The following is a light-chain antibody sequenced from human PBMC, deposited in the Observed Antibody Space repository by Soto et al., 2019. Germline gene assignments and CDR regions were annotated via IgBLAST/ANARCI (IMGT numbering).Light chain of an antibody. J-gene: IGKJ2*01. V-gene: IGKV3-15*01. Sequence: ETVMTQSPATLSVSPGERPTLSCRASQSVNTNLAWYQQKPGQAPRPLIYGASTRATGVPARFSGSGSGTEFTLTISSLQSEDFAVYYCQQYNNWPYTFGQGTKLEIK. CDR2: GAS. CDR1: QSVNTN. CDR3: QQYNNWPYT.